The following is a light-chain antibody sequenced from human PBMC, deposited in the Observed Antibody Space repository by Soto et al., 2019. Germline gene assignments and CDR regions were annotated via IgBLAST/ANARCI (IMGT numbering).Light chain of an antibody. Sequence: EIVLTQSPGTLSLSPGERAALSCRASQSVANNFLGWYQQKPGQSPRLLIYHASNRATGIPDRFSGTASGTDFTLTISRLEPEDFAVYYCHQYASSPLTFGGGTKVEIK. CDR3: HQYASSPLT. J-gene: IGKJ4*01. V-gene: IGKV3-20*01. CDR2: HAS. CDR1: QSVANNF.